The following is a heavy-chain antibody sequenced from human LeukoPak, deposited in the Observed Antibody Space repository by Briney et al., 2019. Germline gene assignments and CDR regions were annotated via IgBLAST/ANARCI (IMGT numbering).Heavy chain of an antibody. Sequence: GGSLRLSCAASGFTFSSYAMSWVRQAPGKGLEWVSAISGSGGSTYYADSVKGRFTISRDNSKNTLYLQMNSLRAEDTAVYYCAKILRVVRGVIPNYYMDVWGKGTTVTVSS. V-gene: IGHV3-23*01. CDR2: ISGSGGST. D-gene: IGHD3-10*01. J-gene: IGHJ6*03. CDR1: GFTFSSYA. CDR3: AKILRVVRGVIPNYYMDV.